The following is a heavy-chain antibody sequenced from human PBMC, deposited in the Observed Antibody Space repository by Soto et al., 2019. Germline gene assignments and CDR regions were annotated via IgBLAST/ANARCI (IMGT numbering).Heavy chain of an antibody. CDR3: AKGLQICVIRRYSYAFDV. CDR2: ISGSGVNT. J-gene: IGHJ3*01. CDR1: GFTFKNSA. V-gene: IGHV3-23*01. D-gene: IGHD5-18*01. Sequence: EVQLLDSGGGLVQPGGSLRLSCAASGFTFKNSAMSWVRHAPGKGLEWVSSISGSGVNTHYDYSVKGRFTISRDNSNNALYLQMNSLSADATAVSYCAKGLQICVIRRYSYAFDVWFPGPMVTVS.